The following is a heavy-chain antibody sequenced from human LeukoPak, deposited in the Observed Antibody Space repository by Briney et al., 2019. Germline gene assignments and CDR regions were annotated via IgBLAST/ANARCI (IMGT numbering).Heavy chain of an antibody. Sequence: SETLSLTCTVSGGSISSGGYYWRWIRQHPGKGLEWIGYIYYSGSTYYNPSLKSRVTISVDTSKNQFSLKLSSVTAADTAVYYCARESDPNSSSWKIDAFDIWGQGTMVTVSS. V-gene: IGHV4-31*03. CDR2: IYYSGST. J-gene: IGHJ3*02. CDR3: ARESDPNSSSWKIDAFDI. D-gene: IGHD6-13*01. CDR1: GGSISSGGYY.